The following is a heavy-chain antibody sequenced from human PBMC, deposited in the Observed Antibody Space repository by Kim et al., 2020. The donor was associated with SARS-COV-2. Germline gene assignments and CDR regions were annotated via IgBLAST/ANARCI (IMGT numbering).Heavy chain of an antibody. Sequence: GGSLRLSCAASGFTFSSYAMSWVRQAPGKGLEWVSAISGSGGSTYYADSVKGRFTISRDNSKNTLYLQMNSLRAEDTAVYYCAKDGQLGYSSSPGGKYFDYWGQGTLVTVSS. CDR2: ISGSGGST. CDR3: AKDGQLGYSSSPGGKYFDY. CDR1: GFTFSSYA. V-gene: IGHV3-23*01. D-gene: IGHD6-13*01. J-gene: IGHJ4*02.